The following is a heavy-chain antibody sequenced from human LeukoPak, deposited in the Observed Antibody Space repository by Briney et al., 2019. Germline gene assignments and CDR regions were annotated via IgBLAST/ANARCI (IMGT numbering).Heavy chain of an antibody. CDR2: ISSGSGSSI. CDR3: ARDDSWAFDI. J-gene: IGHJ3*02. Sequence: PGGSLRLSCAASRLTFSSYSMNWVGQAPGKGLEWVSYISSGSGSSIYYADSVKGRFSISRDNAKNSLYLQMHRIRDEDTAVYHCARDDSWAFDIWGQGAMVTVSS. V-gene: IGHV3-48*02. D-gene: IGHD2-15*01. CDR1: RLTFSSYS.